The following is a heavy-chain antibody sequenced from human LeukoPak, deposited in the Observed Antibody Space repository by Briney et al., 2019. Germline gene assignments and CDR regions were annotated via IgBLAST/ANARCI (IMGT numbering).Heavy chain of an antibody. CDR1: GFTFSNYA. J-gene: IGHJ4*02. Sequence: GGSLRLSCAASGFTFSNYAMTWVRQAPGKGLEWVSAIGNSGAGTKYADSVKGRFTISRDNSKNTLYLQMNSLRAGDTAVYYCARDWRADYWGQGTLVTVSS. V-gene: IGHV3-23*01. CDR3: ARDWRADY. CDR2: IGNSGAGT.